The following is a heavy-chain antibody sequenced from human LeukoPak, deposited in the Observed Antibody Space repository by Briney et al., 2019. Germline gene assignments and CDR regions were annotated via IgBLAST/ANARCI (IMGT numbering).Heavy chain of an antibody. CDR3: AMIVVARYYYCMDV. CDR2: IYYSGST. CDR1: GGSISSYY. V-gene: IGHV4-59*01. D-gene: IGHD3-22*01. J-gene: IGHJ6*03. Sequence: SETLSLTCTVSGGSISSYYWSWIRQPPGKGLEWIGYIYYSGSTNYNPSLKSRVTISVDTSKNQFSLKLSSVTATDTAVYYCAMIVVARYYYCMDVWGKGTTVTVSS.